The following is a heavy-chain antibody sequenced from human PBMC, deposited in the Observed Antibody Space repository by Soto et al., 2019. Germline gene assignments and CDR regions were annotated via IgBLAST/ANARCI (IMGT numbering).Heavy chain of an antibody. CDR2: IYHSGST. V-gene: IGHV4-30-2*01. CDR1: GGSISSGGYS. CDR3: ARGVTIFGVVNNWFDP. Sequence: QLQLQESGSGLVKPSQTLSLTCAVSGGSISSGGYSWSWIRQPPGKGLEWIGYIYHSGSTYYNPSLKSRVTISXXRXKXXFSLKLSSVTAADTAVYYCARGVTIFGVVNNWFDPWGQGTLVTVSS. D-gene: IGHD3-3*01. J-gene: IGHJ5*02.